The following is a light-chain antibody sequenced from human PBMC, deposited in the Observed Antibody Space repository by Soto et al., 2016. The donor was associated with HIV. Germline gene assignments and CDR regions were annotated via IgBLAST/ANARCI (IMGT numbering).Light chain of an antibody. V-gene: IGKV1-39*01. Sequence: DIQMTQSPSSLSASVGDRVTITCRASQSISSYLNWYQHKPGKAPKLLIYAASSLQSGVPSRFSGSGSGTDFTLTISSLQPEDFATYYCQQSYSTPMYTFGPGTKLEIK. CDR2: AAS. CDR3: QQSYSTPMYT. J-gene: IGKJ2*01. CDR1: QSISSY.